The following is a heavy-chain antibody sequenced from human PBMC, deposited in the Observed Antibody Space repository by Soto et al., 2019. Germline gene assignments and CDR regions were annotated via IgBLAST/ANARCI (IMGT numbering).Heavy chain of an antibody. CDR1: GYTFTGYY. CDR2: IDPNSGGT. V-gene: IGHV1-2*02. Sequence: RASVKVSCKASGYTFTGYYMYWVRQAPGQGLEWMGWIDPNSGGTNYAQKFQGRVTMTRDTSISTAYMELSGLRSDDTAVYYCARDGTDSRSSTGLGYWGQGTLVTVSS. D-gene: IGHD6-6*01. CDR3: ARDGTDSRSSTGLGY. J-gene: IGHJ4*02.